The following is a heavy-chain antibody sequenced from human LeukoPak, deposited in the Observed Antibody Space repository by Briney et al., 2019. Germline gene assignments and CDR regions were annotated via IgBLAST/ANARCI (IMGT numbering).Heavy chain of an antibody. J-gene: IGHJ6*02. Sequence: PGGPLRLSCAASEFTFSSYAMQWVRQAPGKGLEWVSGITVSGDTTYYTDSVKGRFTISRDNSKNTLYLQMNSLRAEDTAVYYCAKYLTAKGPPYALDVWGQGTTVTVSS. CDR2: ITVSGDTT. CDR3: AKYLTAKGPPYALDV. CDR1: EFTFSSYA. D-gene: IGHD1-14*01. V-gene: IGHV3-23*01.